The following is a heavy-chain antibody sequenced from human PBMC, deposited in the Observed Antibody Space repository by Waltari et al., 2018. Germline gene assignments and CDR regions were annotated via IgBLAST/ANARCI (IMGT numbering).Heavy chain of an antibody. D-gene: IGHD3-22*01. V-gene: IGHV3-23*01. CDR1: GCSFINDG. CDR3: ARHLYSIDYLELDN. J-gene: IGHJ4*02. CDR2: ISDSGVVT. Sequence: EGHVLESGGGLVQRGGSLGLSCVRSGCSFINDGFGWVRQAPGKGLEWVSCISDSGVVTKYADSVKGRFTVSRDNSKNTLYLQLNSLRAEDTAVYYCARHLYSIDYLELDNWGQGTLVTVSS.